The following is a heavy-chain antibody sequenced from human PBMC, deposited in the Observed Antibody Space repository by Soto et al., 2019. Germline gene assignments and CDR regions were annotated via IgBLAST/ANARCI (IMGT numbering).Heavy chain of an antibody. Sequence: VMLLDSGGGLVQPGGSLRLSCAASGFTFSSYAMHWVRQAPGKGLEWVAVISYDGSNKYYADSVKGRFTISRDNSKNTLYLQMNSLRAEDTAVYYCARDTWPDYWGQGTLVTVSS. CDR1: GFTFSSYA. D-gene: IGHD3-16*01. J-gene: IGHJ4*02. CDR3: ARDTWPDY. CDR2: ISYDGSNK. V-gene: IGHV3-30-3*01.